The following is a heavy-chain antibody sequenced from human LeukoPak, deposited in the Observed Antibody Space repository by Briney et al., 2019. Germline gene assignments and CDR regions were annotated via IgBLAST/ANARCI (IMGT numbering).Heavy chain of an antibody. CDR3: ARGRPYYYDTDPWFDP. V-gene: IGHV1-8*02. CDR2: MNPNSGNT. J-gene: IGHJ5*02. Sequence: ASVKVSCKASGYTFTSYGISWVRQATGQGLEWMGWMNPNSGNTGYAQKFQGRVTMTRNTSISTAYMELSSLRSEDTAVYYCARGRPYYYDTDPWFDPWGQGTLVTVSS. CDR1: GYTFTSYG. D-gene: IGHD3-22*01.